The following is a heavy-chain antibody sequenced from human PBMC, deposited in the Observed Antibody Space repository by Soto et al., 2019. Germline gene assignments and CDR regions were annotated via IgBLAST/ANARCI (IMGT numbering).Heavy chain of an antibody. V-gene: IGHV3-53*04. J-gene: IGHJ3*02. Sequence: EVQLVESGGGLVQPGGSLRLSCAASGFTVSSNYMSWVRRAPGKGLEWVSVIYSGGSTYYADSVKGRFTISRHNSKNKLYLQMNRLRAEDTAVYYCASTIFGVVIKLDAFDIWGQGTMVTVSS. CDR3: ASTIFGVVIKLDAFDI. CDR1: GFTVSSNY. D-gene: IGHD3-3*01. CDR2: IYSGGST.